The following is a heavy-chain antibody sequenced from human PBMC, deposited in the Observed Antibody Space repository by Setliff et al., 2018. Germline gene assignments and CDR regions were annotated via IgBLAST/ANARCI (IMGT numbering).Heavy chain of an antibody. J-gene: IGHJ4*02. CDR1: GFTFSDYW. D-gene: IGHD6-13*01. Sequence: QAGGSLRLSCAAFGFTFSDYWMSWVRQAPGQGLEWVANIKSDGSETYYVDSVKGRLTISRDNAKNSLYLQMNSLRVEDTAVYYCARGQLVLWGQGTLVTVSS. V-gene: IGHV3-7*01. CDR2: IKSDGSET. CDR3: ARGQLVL.